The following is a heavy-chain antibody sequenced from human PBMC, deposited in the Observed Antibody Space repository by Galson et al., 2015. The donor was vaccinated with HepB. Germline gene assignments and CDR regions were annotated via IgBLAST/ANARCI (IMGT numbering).Heavy chain of an antibody. CDR2: ISGSGGST. Sequence: SLRLSCAASGFTFSNHAMSWVRQAPGKGLEWVSSISGSGGSTYYADSVKGRFTISRDNSKNTMYMQMNSLSAEDTAIYYCSKARCTTTSCYGGDFDYWGQGTLVTVSS. CDR3: SKARCTTTSCYGGDFDY. D-gene: IGHD2-2*01. CDR1: GFTFSNHA. J-gene: IGHJ4*02. V-gene: IGHV3-23*01.